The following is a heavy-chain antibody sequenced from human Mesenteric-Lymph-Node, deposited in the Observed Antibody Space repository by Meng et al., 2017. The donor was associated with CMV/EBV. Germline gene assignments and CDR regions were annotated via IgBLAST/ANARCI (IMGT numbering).Heavy chain of an antibody. CDR1: GFTLSSYS. Sequence: GGSLRLSCAASGFTLSSYSMNWVRQAPGKGLEWVSSISSSSSYIYYADSVKGRFTISRDNAKNSLYLQMNSLRAEDTAVYYCAREYGDYAETYFDYWGQGTLVTVSS. CDR3: AREYGDYAETYFDY. D-gene: IGHD4-17*01. CDR2: ISSSSSYI. J-gene: IGHJ4*02. V-gene: IGHV3-21*01.